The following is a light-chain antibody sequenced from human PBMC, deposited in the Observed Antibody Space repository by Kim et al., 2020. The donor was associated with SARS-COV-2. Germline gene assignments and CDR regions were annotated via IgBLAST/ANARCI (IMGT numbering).Light chain of an antibody. Sequence: AIQMTQSPSSLSASVGDRVTITCRASQGIRNDLGWYQQKPGRAPNHLIYATSTLQSGVPSRFSGSGSGTDFTLTISSLQPEDVATYYCLQDYDYPLTFGGGTKVDIK. CDR3: LQDYDYPLT. V-gene: IGKV1-6*01. CDR1: QGIRND. J-gene: IGKJ4*01. CDR2: ATS.